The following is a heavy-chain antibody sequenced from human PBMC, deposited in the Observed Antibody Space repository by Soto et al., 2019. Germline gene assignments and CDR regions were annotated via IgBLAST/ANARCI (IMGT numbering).Heavy chain of an antibody. CDR3: ARESREYYFDY. CDR1: GGSISSGGYY. Sequence: SETLSLTCTVSGGSISSGGYYWSWIRQHPGTGLEWIGHISYSGSTYYNTSLKSRDTISVDTSKNQFSLRLSSVTAADTAVYYCARESREYYFDYWGQGTLVTVSS. CDR2: ISYSGST. V-gene: IGHV4-30-4*02. J-gene: IGHJ4*02.